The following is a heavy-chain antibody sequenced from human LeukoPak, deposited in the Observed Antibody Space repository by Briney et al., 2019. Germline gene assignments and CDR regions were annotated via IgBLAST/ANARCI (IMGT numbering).Heavy chain of an antibody. CDR1: GHSINSHY. CDR2: IYHDGSG. V-gene: IGHV4-59*11. CDR3: ARGGGRSWYIRWFEP. J-gene: IGHJ5*02. D-gene: IGHD6-13*01. Sequence: SETLSLTCTVSGHSINSHYWSWIRQSPEKGLEWIGYIYHDGSGDNNPSLKSRVTISMDTFRNQFSLKLRSATAADTAVYYCARGGGRSWYIRWFEPWGQGTLVTVSS.